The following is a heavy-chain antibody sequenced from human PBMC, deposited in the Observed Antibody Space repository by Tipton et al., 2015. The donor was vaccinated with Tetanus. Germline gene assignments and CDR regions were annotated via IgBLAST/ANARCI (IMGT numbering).Heavy chain of an antibody. Sequence: TLSLTCAVYGGSFSGYYWPWIRQPPVKGMEWIGEINPRGSTHYNPYLKSRVTISVDTSKNRVSLNLNSVTAADTAVYYCARGRKGSSAVFPDHYGMDLWGQGTMFAVSS. D-gene: IGHD2-15*01. CDR3: ARGRKGSSAVFPDHYGMDL. J-gene: IGHJ6*02. V-gene: IGHV4-34*01. CDR1: GGSFSGYY. CDR2: INPRGST.